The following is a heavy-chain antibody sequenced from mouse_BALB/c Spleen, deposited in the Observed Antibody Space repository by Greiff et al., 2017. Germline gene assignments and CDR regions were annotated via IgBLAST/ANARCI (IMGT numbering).Heavy chain of an antibody. Sequence: VQLQQSGAELVRPGSSVKISCKASGYAFSSYWMNWVKQRPGQGLEWIGQIYPGDGDTNYNGKFKGKATLTADKSSSTAYMQLSSRTSEDSAVYFCARSVTTAYYFDYWGQGTTLTVSS. J-gene: IGHJ2*01. CDR1: GYAFSSYW. CDR3: ARSVTTAYYFDY. V-gene: IGHV1-80*01. D-gene: IGHD1-2*01. CDR2: IYPGDGDT.